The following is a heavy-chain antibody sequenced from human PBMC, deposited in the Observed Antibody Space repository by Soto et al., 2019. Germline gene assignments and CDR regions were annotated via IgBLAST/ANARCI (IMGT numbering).Heavy chain of an antibody. CDR2: ISAYNGNT. CDR3: ARETITNYCSSTSCRLDAFDI. D-gene: IGHD2-2*01. Sequence: GASVKVSCKASGGTFSSYAISWVRQAPGQGLEWMGWISAYNGNTNYAQKLQGRVTMTTDTSTSTAYMELRSLRSDDTAVYYCARETITNYCSSTSCRLDAFDIWGQGTMVTVSS. J-gene: IGHJ3*02. CDR1: GGTFSSYA. V-gene: IGHV1-18*01.